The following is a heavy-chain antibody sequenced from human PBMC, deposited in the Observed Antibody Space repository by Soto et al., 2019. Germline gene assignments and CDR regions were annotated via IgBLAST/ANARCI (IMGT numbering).Heavy chain of an antibody. J-gene: IGHJ3*02. D-gene: IGHD2-15*01. V-gene: IGHV3-23*01. CDR2: ISGSGGST. CDR1: GFTFSSYA. CDR3: AKDLPPAMPQTRHCSGGSCYSSDCAFDI. Sequence: EVQLLESGGGLVQPGGSLRLSCAASGFTFSSYAMSWVRQAPGKGLEWVSAISGSGGSTYYADSVKGRFTISRDNSKHALYLQMNRLRAKDTGVYYCAKDLPPAMPQTRHCSGGSCYSSDCAFDIWGQGRMVTVSS.